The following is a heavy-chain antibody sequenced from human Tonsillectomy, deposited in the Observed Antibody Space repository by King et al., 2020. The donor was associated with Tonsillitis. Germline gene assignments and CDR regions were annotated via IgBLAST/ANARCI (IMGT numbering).Heavy chain of an antibody. CDR2: IKEDGSDK. V-gene: IGHV3-7*01. CDR1: GFTFSREC. CDR3: ATEGGRSGSGY. Sequence: VQLVESGGGFVQPGGSLRLSCAVSGFTFSRECMSLVRRAPGKGLEWVANIKEDGSDKHYGDSVKGRFTISRDNAKNSLFLQMNSLRAEDTAVYYCATEGGRSGSGYWGQGTLVTVSS. J-gene: IGHJ4*02. D-gene: IGHD3-10*01.